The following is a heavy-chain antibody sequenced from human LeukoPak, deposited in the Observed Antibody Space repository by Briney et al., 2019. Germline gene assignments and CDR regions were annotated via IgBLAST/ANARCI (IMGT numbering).Heavy chain of an antibody. D-gene: IGHD6-13*01. CDR2: ISSSSSYT. Sequence: NTGGSLRLSCVVSGIPFSDYYMNWIGQAPGKGLEWISYISSSSSYTDYADSVKGRFTISRDNAKSALYLHLNSLRLEDTVVYYCAAGTAADFWGQGTLVTVSS. CDR3: AAGTAADF. V-gene: IGHV3-11*03. CDR1: GIPFSDYY. J-gene: IGHJ4*02.